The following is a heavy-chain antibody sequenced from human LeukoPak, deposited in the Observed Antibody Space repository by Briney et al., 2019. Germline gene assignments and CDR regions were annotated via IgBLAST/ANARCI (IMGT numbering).Heavy chain of an antibody. Sequence: PWETLSLTCSVPGGSISSYYWSWIRQPRGEGLGWIGYIYTSGSTNYNPSLKSPVSISVDTSKHQFSLRMSSVSAADTAVYYSARLFPPSKVGATTGDYFDYWGQGTLVTVSS. D-gene: IGHD1-26*01. J-gene: IGHJ4*02. CDR1: GGSISSYY. CDR2: IYTSGST. V-gene: IGHV4-4*09. CDR3: ARLFPPSKVGATTGDYFDY.